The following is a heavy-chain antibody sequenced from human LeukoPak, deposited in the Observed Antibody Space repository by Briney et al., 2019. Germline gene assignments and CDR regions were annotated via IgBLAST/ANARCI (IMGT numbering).Heavy chain of an antibody. J-gene: IGHJ4*02. V-gene: IGHV1-2*02. CDR2: INPNSGGT. CDR1: GYTFTGYY. D-gene: IGHD6-19*01. Sequence: ASVKVSCKASGYTFTGYYMHWVRQAPGQGLEWMGWINPNSGGTNYAQKFQGRVTMTRDTSISTAYMELSRLRSDDTAVYYCARDPISGWYKAIDYWGQGTLVTFSS. CDR3: ARDPISGWYKAIDY.